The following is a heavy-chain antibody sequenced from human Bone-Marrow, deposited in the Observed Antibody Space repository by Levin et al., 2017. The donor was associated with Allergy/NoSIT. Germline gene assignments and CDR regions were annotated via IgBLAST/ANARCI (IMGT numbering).Heavy chain of an antibody. CDR2: IKQDGSEK. V-gene: IGHV3-7*01. D-gene: IGHD6-19*01. CDR3: ARDVAKKDEAAAVIVSSGWAGDAFDI. CDR1: GFTFSSYW. J-gene: IGHJ3*02. Sequence: GASVKVSCAASGFTFSSYWMSWVRQAPGKGLEWVANIKQDGSEKYYVDSVKGRFTISRDNAKNSLYLQMNSLRAEDTAVYYCARDVAKKDEAAAVIVSSGWAGDAFDIWGQGTMVTVSS.